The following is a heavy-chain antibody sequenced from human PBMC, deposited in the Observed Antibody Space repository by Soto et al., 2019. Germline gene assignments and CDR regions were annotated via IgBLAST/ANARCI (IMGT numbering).Heavy chain of an antibody. J-gene: IGHJ5*02. CDR1: GGTFSSYS. V-gene: IGHV1-69*13. Sequence: SVKVSGKASGGTFSSYSISWVLEAPGQGLEWMGGIIPIFGTANYAQKFQGRVTITADESTSTAYMELSSLRSEDTAVYYCARSERLETINWFDPWGQGTLVTVSS. CDR2: IIPIFGTA. CDR3: ARSERLETINWFDP. D-gene: IGHD6-19*01.